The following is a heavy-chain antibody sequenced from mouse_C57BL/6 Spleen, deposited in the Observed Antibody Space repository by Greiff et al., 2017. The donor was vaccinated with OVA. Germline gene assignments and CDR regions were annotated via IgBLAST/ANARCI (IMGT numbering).Heavy chain of an antibody. J-gene: IGHJ3*01. CDR1: GFTFSSSA. Sequence: EVQLVESGGGLVKPGGSLKLSCAASGFTFSSSAMSWVRQTPEKRLEWVATISDGGSYTYYPDNVQGRFTISSNNAKNNLYLQMSHLKSEDTAMYYCARGRFAYWGQGTLVTVSA. CDR3: ARGRFAY. CDR2: ISDGGSYT. V-gene: IGHV5-4*01.